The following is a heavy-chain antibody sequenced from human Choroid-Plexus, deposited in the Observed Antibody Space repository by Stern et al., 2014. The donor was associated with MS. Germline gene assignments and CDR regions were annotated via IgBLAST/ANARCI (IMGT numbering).Heavy chain of an antibody. CDR1: GFTFSNFG. Sequence: DQLVESGGGVAQPGRPLILSCAASGFTFSNFGMHWVRQAPGKGLEWVALISYDGSDKYYADSVKGRFTIFRDNSKNTLYMHMNSLRAEDTAVYYCAKDRQWSTYFFDYWGQGYLVTVSS. CDR3: AKDRQWSTYFFDY. J-gene: IGHJ4*02. CDR2: ISYDGSDK. V-gene: IGHV3-30*18. D-gene: IGHD2-15*01.